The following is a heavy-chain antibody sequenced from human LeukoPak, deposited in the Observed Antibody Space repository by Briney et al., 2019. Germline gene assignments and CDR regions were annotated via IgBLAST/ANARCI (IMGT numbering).Heavy chain of an antibody. J-gene: IGHJ5*02. CDR2: IYPGDSDT. Sequence: GESLKISCKGSGYSFTSYWIGWVRQMPGKGLEWMGIIYPGDSDTRYSPSFQGQVTISADKFISTAYLQWSSLKASDTAMYYCARDCSSTSCYPYGFDPWGQGTLVTVSS. CDR3: ARDCSSTSCYPYGFDP. CDR1: GYSFTSYW. V-gene: IGHV5-51*01. D-gene: IGHD2-2*01.